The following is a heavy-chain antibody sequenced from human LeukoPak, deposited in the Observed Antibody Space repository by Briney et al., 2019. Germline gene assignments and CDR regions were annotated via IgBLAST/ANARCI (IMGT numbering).Heavy chain of an antibody. D-gene: IGHD1-26*01. Sequence: GGSLRLSCAASGFTFSSYALHWVRQAPGKGLEWVAVISYDGSSEYYADSVKGRFTFSRDNSKNMMYLQMNSLRPEDTAVYYCARDGLSDLGGRFGYFDYWGQGTLVTVSS. CDR2: ISYDGSSE. CDR3: ARDGLSDLGGRFGYFDY. V-gene: IGHV3-30-3*01. CDR1: GFTFSSYA. J-gene: IGHJ4*02.